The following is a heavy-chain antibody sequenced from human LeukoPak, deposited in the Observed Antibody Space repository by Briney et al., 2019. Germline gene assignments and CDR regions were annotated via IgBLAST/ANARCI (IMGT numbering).Heavy chain of an antibody. CDR1: GFTFSSYW. CDR2: INTDGSYT. J-gene: IGHJ4*02. D-gene: IGHD1-1*01. V-gene: IGHV3-74*01. Sequence: GGSLRLSCAASGFTFSSYWMHWVRQAPGKGLVWVSRINTDGSYTNCADSVKGRFTISRDNAKNTLYLQMYSLRVEDTALYYCARGGLEPVDYWGQGTLVTVSS. CDR3: ARGGLEPVDY.